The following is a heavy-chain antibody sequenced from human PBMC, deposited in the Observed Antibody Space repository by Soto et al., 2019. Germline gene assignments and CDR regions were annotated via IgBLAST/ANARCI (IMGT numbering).Heavy chain of an antibody. CDR1: GYSCITNA. CDR2: IKPGTGTT. CDR3: ARGVGPTYSYHGMDV. J-gene: IGHJ6*02. V-gene: IGHV1-3*01. D-gene: IGHD1-26*01. Sequence: SVKVSCKTSGYSCITNAMHCVVQSAVQRLEWLGWIKPGTGTTKYSQKFQGRVNITRDTSASTAYLELSTLRSEDTAVYFCARGVGPTYSYHGMDVWGQGTTVTVSS.